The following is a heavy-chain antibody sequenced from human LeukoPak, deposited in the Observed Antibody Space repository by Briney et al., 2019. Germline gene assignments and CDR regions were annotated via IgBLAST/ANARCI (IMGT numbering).Heavy chain of an antibody. J-gene: IGHJ4*02. V-gene: IGHV4-31*03. Sequence: SETLSLTCTVSGDSINSGGYYWTWIRQHPGKGLEWIGYNSSSGGPYYKVSLRGRLTISLPTSNNRSSLELTSVPAADTAVYSCASRSARPTGYFDNWSQGTLVTVSS. CDR3: ASRSARPTGYFDN. CDR2: NSSSGGP. D-gene: IGHD3-16*01. CDR1: GDSINSGGYY.